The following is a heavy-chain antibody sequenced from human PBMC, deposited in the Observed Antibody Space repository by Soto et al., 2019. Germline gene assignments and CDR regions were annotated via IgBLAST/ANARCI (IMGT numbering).Heavy chain of an antibody. CDR1: GFTFSSYA. D-gene: IGHD6-13*01. CDR2: ISGSGGST. Sequence: GGSMRLSCAASGFTFSSYAMSWVRQAPGKGLEWVSAISGSGGSTYYADSVKGRFTISRDNSKNTLYLQMNSLRAEDTAVYYCAKDLAAAAGPSPFDYWGQGPLVTVSS. V-gene: IGHV3-23*01. CDR3: AKDLAAAAGPSPFDY. J-gene: IGHJ4*02.